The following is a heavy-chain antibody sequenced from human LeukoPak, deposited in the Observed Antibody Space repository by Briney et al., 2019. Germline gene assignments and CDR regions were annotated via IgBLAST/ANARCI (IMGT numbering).Heavy chain of an antibody. CDR2: INPNSGGT. CDR1: GYTSTGYY. Sequence: GASVKVSCKASGYTSTGYYMHWVRQAPGQGLEWMGWINPNSGGTNYAQKFQGRVTMTRDTSISTAYMELSRLRSDDTAVYYCAREAVGATPPTGFDPWGRGTLVTVSS. CDR3: AREAVGATPPTGFDP. V-gene: IGHV1-2*02. J-gene: IGHJ5*02. D-gene: IGHD1-26*01.